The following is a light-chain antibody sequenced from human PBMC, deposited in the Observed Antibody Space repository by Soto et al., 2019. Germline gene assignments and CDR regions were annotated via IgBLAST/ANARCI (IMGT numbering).Light chain of an antibody. CDR3: QQRRIRYT. CDR1: QSVSSY. J-gene: IGKJ2*01. Sequence: EIVLTQSPATLSLSPGERATLSCRASQSVSSYLAWYQQKPGQAPRLLIYDASNRATCIPARFSGSGSGTDFTLTISSREREDFAVYCFQQRRIRYTFGQGTKLEIK. CDR2: DAS. V-gene: IGKV3-11*01.